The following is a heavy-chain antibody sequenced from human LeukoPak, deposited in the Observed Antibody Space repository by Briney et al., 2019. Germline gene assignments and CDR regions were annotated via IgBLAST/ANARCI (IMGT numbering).Heavy chain of an antibody. D-gene: IGHD3-10*01. CDR2: IGGDAGST. V-gene: IGHV3-20*04. CDR1: GFTFDAFC. CDR3: ARVWARGSRNYFTN. Sequence: GGSLRLSCAASGFTFDAFCMTWVRQAPGKGLEWVSAIGGDAGSTGYADSVKGRFTISRDNAKNSLYLQMNSLRVEDTALYYCARVWARGSRNYFTNWGQGTLVTVSS. J-gene: IGHJ4*02.